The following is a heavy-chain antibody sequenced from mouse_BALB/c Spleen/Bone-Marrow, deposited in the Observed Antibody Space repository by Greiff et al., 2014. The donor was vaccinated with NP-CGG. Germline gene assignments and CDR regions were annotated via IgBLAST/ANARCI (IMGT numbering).Heavy chain of an antibody. CDR1: GYTFTSYW. CDR2: IAPGSGST. D-gene: IGHD2-14*01. J-gene: IGHJ2*01. Sequence: DLVKPGASVKLSCKASGYTFTSYWINWIKQRPGQGLEWIGRIAPGSGSTYYNEMFKGKATLTVDTSSSTANILLSSLSSEDSAVYFCAYYRYDVNYWGQGTTLTVSS. V-gene: IGHV1S41*01. CDR3: AYYRYDVNY.